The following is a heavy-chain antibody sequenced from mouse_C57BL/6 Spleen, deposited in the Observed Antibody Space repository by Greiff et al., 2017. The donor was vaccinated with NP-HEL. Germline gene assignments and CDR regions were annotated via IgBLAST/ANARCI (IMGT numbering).Heavy chain of an antibody. J-gene: IGHJ4*01. V-gene: IGHV1-82*01. CDR1: GYAFSSSW. Sequence: QVQLQQSGPELVKPGASVKISCKASGYAFSSSWMNWVKQRPGKGLEWIGRIYPGDGDTNYNGKFKGKATLTADKSSSTAYMQLSSLTSEDSAVYFCARSYYYGSSHYAMDYWGQGTSVTVSS. CDR3: ARSYYYGSSHYAMDY. D-gene: IGHD1-1*01. CDR2: IYPGDGDT.